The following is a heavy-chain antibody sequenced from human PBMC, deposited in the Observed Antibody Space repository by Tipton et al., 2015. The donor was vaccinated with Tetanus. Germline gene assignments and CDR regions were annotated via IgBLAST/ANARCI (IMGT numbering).Heavy chain of an antibody. D-gene: IGHD2-8*02. CDR3: AGVTAQRTELYFEH. CDR1: GDSISRGGYF. CDR2: IYYSGST. J-gene: IGHJ1*01. Sequence: TLSLTCTVSGDSISRGGYFWNWIRQRPGQGPEWIGYIYYSGSTYYNPSLKSRVTISMDRSENQISLKMTSVTAADTAVYYCAGVTAQRTELYFEHWGQGTQVTVSS. V-gene: IGHV4-30-2*02.